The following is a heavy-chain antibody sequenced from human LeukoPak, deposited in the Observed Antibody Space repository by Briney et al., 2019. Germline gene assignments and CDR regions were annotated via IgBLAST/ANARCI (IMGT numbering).Heavy chain of an antibody. CDR2: ITGDGSDT. D-gene: IGHD2-15*01. CDR3: ARDILARLGYCSGGSCYSEAFDV. J-gene: IGHJ3*01. Sequence: GGSLRLSCTTSGFTFSNYWMHWVRQAPGKGLVWVSRITGDGSDTIYADSVKGRFTISRDNAKNTLYLQMNSLSGEDTAVYYCARDILARLGYCSGGSCYSEAFDVWGQGTKVTVSS. CDR1: GFTFSNYW. V-gene: IGHV3-74*01.